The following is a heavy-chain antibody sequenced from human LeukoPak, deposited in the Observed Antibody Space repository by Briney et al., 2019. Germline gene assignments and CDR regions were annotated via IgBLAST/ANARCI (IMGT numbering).Heavy chain of an antibody. CDR3: AKASWVSSADAVL. CDR1: GFTFSSYA. Sequence: GGSLRLSCVASGFTFSSYAMSWVRQAPARGLEWVGSLRGDGGTFYADSVKGRFTLSRDESRNTVYLQLNNLRVEDTAVYYCAKASWVSSADAVLWGQGTPVTVSS. D-gene: IGHD3-16*01. CDR2: LRGDGGT. V-gene: IGHV3-23*01. J-gene: IGHJ4*02.